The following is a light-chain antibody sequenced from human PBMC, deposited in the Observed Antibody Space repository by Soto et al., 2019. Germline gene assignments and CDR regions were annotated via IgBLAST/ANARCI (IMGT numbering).Light chain of an antibody. CDR2: DES. J-gene: IGKJ4*01. CDR3: HQGSHSPLT. V-gene: IGKV3-20*01. CDR1: QTVTNSY. Sequence: EIVLTQSPGTLSLSPGERATLSCRASQTVTNSYVSWLQQKPGQAPTVLIYDESRRVAGIPDRFSGSGSGTDFPLTINRLEPADFAVYYFHQGSHSPLTFGGGTKIEIK.